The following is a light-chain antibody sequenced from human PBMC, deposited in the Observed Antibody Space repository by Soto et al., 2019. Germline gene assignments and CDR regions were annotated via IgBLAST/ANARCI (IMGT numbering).Light chain of an antibody. Sequence: DVQMTQSPSSLSASLGDRVAITCRASQAISNYVAWFQQRPGKAPKSLIYAASKLESGVPSRFRGSGSGTAFTLIISGLQPEDLATYYCQQYRSYPLTFGQGTKLEI. CDR2: AAS. CDR3: QQYRSYPLT. J-gene: IGKJ1*01. V-gene: IGKV1-16*01. CDR1: QAISNY.